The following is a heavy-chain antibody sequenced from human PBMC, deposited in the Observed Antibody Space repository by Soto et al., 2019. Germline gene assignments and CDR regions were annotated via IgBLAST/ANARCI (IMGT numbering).Heavy chain of an antibody. Sequence: ASVKVSCKVSGYTLTELSMHWVRQAPGKGLEWMGGFDPEDGETIYAQKFQGRVTMTEDTSTDTAYMELCSLRSEDTAVYYCATERYNWNYVTGYYYYGMDVWGQGTTVTVSS. CDR1: GYTLTELS. V-gene: IGHV1-24*01. D-gene: IGHD1-7*01. J-gene: IGHJ6*02. CDR3: ATERYNWNYVTGYYYYGMDV. CDR2: FDPEDGET.